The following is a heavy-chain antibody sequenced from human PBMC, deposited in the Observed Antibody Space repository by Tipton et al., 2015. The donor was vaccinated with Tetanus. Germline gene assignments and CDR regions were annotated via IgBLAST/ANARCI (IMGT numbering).Heavy chain of an antibody. V-gene: IGHV6-1*01. Sequence: QLVQSGPEVKPSQTLSLTCAISGDNVISDGVTWNWIRQSPLRGLEWLGRTYWKSSKWNNDYAGSVKSRIIINPDTSKNQFSLHLNSVTPDDTAVYYCARVAGGSFIRSFDSWGQGSLVTVPS. CDR1: GDNVISDGVT. CDR2: TYWKSSKWNN. J-gene: IGHJ4*02. CDR3: ARVAGGSFIRSFDS. D-gene: IGHD1-26*01.